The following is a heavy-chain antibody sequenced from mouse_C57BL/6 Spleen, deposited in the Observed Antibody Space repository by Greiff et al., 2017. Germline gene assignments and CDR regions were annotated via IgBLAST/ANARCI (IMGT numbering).Heavy chain of an antibody. J-gene: IGHJ4*01. V-gene: IGHV2-5*01. D-gene: IGHD1-1*01. CDR2: IWRGGST. CDR3: AKNYGSKGDAMDY. CDR1: GFSLTSYG. Sequence: VQLQQSGPGLVQPSQSLSITCTVSGFSLTSYGVHWVRQSPGKGLEWLGVIWRGGSTDYNAAFMSRLSITKDNSKSQVFFKMNSLQADDTAIYYCAKNYGSKGDAMDYWGQGTSVTVSS.